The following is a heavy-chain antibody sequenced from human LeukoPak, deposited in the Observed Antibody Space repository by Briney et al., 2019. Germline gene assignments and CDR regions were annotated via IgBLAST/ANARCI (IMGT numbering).Heavy chain of an antibody. CDR2: IYYSGST. CDR1: GGSISSYY. Sequence: SETLSLTCTVSGGSISSYYWSWIRQPPGKGLEWIGYIYYSGSTNYNPSLKSRVTISVDTSKNQLSLKLSSVTAADTAVYYCARGGYCSSTSCSPNWFDPWGQGTLVTVSS. CDR3: ARGGYCSSTSCSPNWFDP. D-gene: IGHD2-2*01. V-gene: IGHV4-59*01. J-gene: IGHJ5*02.